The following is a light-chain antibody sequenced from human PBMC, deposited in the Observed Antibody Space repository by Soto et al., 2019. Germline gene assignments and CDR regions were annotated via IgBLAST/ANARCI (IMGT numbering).Light chain of an antibody. CDR1: QGIRND. J-gene: IGKJ1*01. CDR2: AAS. CDR3: QQYETFSGT. V-gene: IGKV1-17*01. Sequence: DIQMTQSPSSLSASVGDRVTITWRASQGIRNDLGWYQQKPGKAPKRLIYAASSLQSGVPSRFSGSGSGTKFTLTIASLQPDDFATYYCQQYETFSGTFGPGTKVDIK.